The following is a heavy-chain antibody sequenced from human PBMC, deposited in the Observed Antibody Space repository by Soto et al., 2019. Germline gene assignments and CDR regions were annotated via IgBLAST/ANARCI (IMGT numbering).Heavy chain of an antibody. Sequence: EVQLVESGGGLVQPGGSLRLACAASGFTFDNYWMGWVRQAPGKGLEWVANIKQDGSEKYYVDSVKGRFTISRDNAKNSLYLQVNSLRAEDTAVYYCARDSLHCSGGRCSGAFDIWGQGTMVTVSS. V-gene: IGHV3-7*01. CDR1: GFTFDNYW. D-gene: IGHD2-15*01. CDR2: IKQDGSEK. CDR3: ARDSLHCSGGRCSGAFDI. J-gene: IGHJ3*02.